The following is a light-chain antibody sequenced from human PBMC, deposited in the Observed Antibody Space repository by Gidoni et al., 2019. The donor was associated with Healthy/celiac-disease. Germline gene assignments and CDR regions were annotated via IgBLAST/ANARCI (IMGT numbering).Light chain of an antibody. V-gene: IGLV3-1*01. CDR3: QAWDSSTAR. CDR2: QAS. Sequence: SYELTQPPSVSVSPGQPASITCSGDKLGDKYACWYQQKPGPSPVLVIYQASKRPSGIPERFSGSNSGNTATLTISGTQAMDEADYYGQAWDSSTARFGGGTKLTVL. CDR1: KLGDKY. J-gene: IGLJ2*01.